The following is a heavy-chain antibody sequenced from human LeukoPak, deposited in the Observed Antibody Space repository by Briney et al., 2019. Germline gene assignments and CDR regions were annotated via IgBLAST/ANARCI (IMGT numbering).Heavy chain of an antibody. CDR2: ISTSSYT. CDR1: GFTFSTYS. V-gene: IGHV3-21*01. D-gene: IGHD2-15*01. Sequence: PGGSLTLSCAASGFTFSTYSMNWVRQAPGKGLEWVSTISTSSYTYYADSVRGRFTISRDNAKISLYLQMNSLRAEDTAVYYCATLLAGPAGLWGQGTLVTVSS. J-gene: IGHJ4*02. CDR3: ATLLAGPAGL.